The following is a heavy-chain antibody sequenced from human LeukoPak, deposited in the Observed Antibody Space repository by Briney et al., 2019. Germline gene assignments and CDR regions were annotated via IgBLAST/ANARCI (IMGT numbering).Heavy chain of an antibody. J-gene: IGHJ4*02. CDR1: GFTFSSYS. D-gene: IGHD6-13*01. CDR3: ARVGPGIAAAVNY. Sequence: GSLRLSCAASGFTFSSYSMNWVRQAPGKGLEWVSSISSSSSYIYYADSVKGRFTISRDNAKNSLYLQMNSLRAEDTAVYYCARVGPGIAAAVNYWGQGTLVTVSS. V-gene: IGHV3-21*01. CDR2: ISSSSSYI.